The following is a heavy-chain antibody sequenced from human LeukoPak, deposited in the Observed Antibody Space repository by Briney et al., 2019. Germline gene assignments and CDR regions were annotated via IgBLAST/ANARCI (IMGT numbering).Heavy chain of an antibody. D-gene: IGHD2-21*02. CDR1: GYTSTSYG. V-gene: IGHV1-18*01. Sequence: ASVKVSCKASGYTSTSYGISWVRQAPGQGLEWMGWISAYNGNTNYAQKLQGRVTMTTDTSTSTAYMELRSLRSDDTAVYYCARDSLVTATPGTFDIWDQGTMVTVSS. J-gene: IGHJ3*02. CDR2: ISAYNGNT. CDR3: ARDSLVTATPGTFDI.